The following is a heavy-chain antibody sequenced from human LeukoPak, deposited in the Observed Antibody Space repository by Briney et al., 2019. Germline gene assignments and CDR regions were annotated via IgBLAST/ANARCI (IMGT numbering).Heavy chain of an antibody. CDR3: AGRRYYYYGMDV. V-gene: IGHV4-59*01. Sequence: SETLSLTCTVSGGSISSYYWSWIRQPPGKGLEWIGYIYYSGSTNYNPSLKSRVTISVDTSKNQFSLKLSSVTAADTAVYYCAGRRYYYYGMDVWGQGTTVTVSS. J-gene: IGHJ6*02. CDR1: GGSISSYY. CDR2: IYYSGST.